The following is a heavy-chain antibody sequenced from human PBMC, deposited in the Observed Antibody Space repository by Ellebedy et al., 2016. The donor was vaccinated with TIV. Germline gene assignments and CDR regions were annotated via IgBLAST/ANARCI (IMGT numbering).Heavy chain of an antibody. V-gene: IGHV1-46*01. Sequence: ASVKVSXXASGYTFTGYYMHWVRQAPGQGLEWMGIINPSGGSTTYAQKFQGRVTVTTDTSTSTAYMEVRSLRSDDTAVYYCARTDRYCSGGMCYDYGMDVWGQGTTVTVSS. CDR2: INPSGGST. D-gene: IGHD2-15*01. CDR1: GYTFTGYY. CDR3: ARTDRYCSGGMCYDYGMDV. J-gene: IGHJ6*02.